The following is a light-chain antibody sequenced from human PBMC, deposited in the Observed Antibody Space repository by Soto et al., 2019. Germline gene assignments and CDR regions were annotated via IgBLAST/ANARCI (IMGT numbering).Light chain of an antibody. V-gene: IGLV7-46*01. CDR1: TGTVTSGHY. CDR2: DTS. J-gene: IGLJ3*02. CDR3: LLSVSGTRV. Sequence: QTVVTQEPSLTVSPGGTVTLTCGSSTGTVTSGHYPYWFQQKPGQAPRTLIYDTSNNHSCKPARFSGSLLGGKAALTLSGASRDDEADYDCLLSVSGTRVFGGGTKLTVL.